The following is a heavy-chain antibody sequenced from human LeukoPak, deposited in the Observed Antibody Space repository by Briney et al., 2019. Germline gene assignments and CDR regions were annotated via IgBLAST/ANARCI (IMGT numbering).Heavy chain of an antibody. CDR2: INHSGST. V-gene: IGHV4-34*01. J-gene: IGHJ6*03. D-gene: IGHD3-3*01. Sequence: SETLSLTCAVYGGSFSGYYWSWIRQPPGKGLEWIGEINHSGSTNYNPSLKSRVTISVDTSKDQFSLKLSSVTAADTAVYYCARGRVTIFGVVITTYYYYYMDVWGKGTTVTVSS. CDR1: GGSFSGYY. CDR3: ARGRVTIFGVVITTYYYYYMDV.